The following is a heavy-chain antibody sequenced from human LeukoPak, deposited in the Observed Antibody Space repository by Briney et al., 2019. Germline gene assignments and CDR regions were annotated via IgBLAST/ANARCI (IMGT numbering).Heavy chain of an antibody. Sequence: GASVKVSCKASGYTFTSHFMHWVRQAPGQGLEWMGIINPRGGSTSYTQKFQGRVTMTRDTSISTAYMELSRLRSDDTAVYYCARVRYSSSVDYYYYYMDVWGKGTTVTVSS. V-gene: IGHV1-46*01. D-gene: IGHD6-6*01. CDR3: ARVRYSSSVDYYYYYMDV. CDR2: INPRGGST. CDR1: GYTFTSHF. J-gene: IGHJ6*03.